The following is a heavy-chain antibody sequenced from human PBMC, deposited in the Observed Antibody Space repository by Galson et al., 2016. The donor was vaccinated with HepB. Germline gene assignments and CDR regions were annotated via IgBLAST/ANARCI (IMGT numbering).Heavy chain of an antibody. CDR1: GYTLSELS. CDR2: FDPEDGDA. CDR3: ATLGPQLNWNFDEGSDY. J-gene: IGHJ4*02. D-gene: IGHD1-7*01. Sequence: SVKVSCKVSGYTLSELSIHWVRQAPGKGLEWMGGFDPEDGDAIYAQTLQGRVTMTEDTSTDIVHMELSSLTSEDTAVYYCATLGPQLNWNFDEGSDYWGQGTLVTVSS. V-gene: IGHV1-24*01.